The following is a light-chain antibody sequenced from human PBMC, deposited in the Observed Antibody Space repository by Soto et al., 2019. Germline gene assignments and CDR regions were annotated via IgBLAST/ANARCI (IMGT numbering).Light chain of an antibody. J-gene: IGLJ1*01. CDR1: RSGIGDYNY. V-gene: IGLV2-14*01. CDR2: EVS. CDR3: CSYTRSGTLI. Sequence: TPPSPLSWAPGASVTLSLGGTRSGIGDYNYVSWYKQHPGKVPKVKIYEVSNRPSGVSYRFSAPKSGNTASLTISGLQAEDEADYYCCSYTRSGTLIFGTGTKVTVL.